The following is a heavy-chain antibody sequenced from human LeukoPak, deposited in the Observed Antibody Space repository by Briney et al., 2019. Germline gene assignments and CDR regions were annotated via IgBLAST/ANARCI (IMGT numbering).Heavy chain of an antibody. CDR1: GFTFSSYW. V-gene: IGHV3-7*04. CDR2: IYQDGSEK. J-gene: IGHJ4*02. CDR3: ATDPHRITMIVVPHYLGPPRDY. Sequence: GGSLRLSCAASGFTFSSYWMSWVRQAPGKGLEWVANIYQDGSEKYYVDSVKGRFTISRDNAKNSLYLQMNSLRAEDTAVYYCATDPHRITMIVVPHYLGPPRDYWGRGTLVTVSS. D-gene: IGHD3-22*01.